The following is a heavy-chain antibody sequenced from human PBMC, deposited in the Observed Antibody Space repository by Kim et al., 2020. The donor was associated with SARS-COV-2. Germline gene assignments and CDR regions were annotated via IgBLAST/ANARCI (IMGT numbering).Heavy chain of an antibody. CDR3: ARERAAMVRSYYGMDV. Sequence: SVKGRFTISRDNAKNSLYLQMNSLRAEDTAVYYCARERAAMVRSYYGMDVWGQGTTVTVSS. V-gene: IGHV3-48*03. D-gene: IGHD3-10*01. J-gene: IGHJ6*02.